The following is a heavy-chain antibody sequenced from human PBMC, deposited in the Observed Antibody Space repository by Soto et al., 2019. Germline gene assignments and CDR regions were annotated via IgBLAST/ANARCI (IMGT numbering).Heavy chain of an antibody. Sequence: GESLRLSCAASGFTFSTYDMHWVRQATGKGLEWVSAIGTAGDTYYPGSVKGRFTISRENAKNSLYLQMNSLRAEDTAVYYCAREYSSGSNHDYCYGIYVSTQGTTVTVSS. D-gene: IGHD6-19*01. CDR2: IGTAGDT. CDR1: GFTFSTYD. J-gene: IGHJ6*02. CDR3: AREYSSGSNHDYCYGIYV. V-gene: IGHV3-13*01.